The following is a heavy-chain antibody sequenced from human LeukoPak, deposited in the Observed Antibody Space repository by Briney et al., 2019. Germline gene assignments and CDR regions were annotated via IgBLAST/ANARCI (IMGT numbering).Heavy chain of an antibody. CDR3: ARDSIGGYDILTGYVPAPNWFDP. CDR2: IIPIFGTA. V-gene: IGHV1-69*06. D-gene: IGHD3-9*01. CDR1: GGTFSSYA. J-gene: IGHJ5*02. Sequence: SVKVSCKASGGTFSSYAISWVRQAPGQGLEWMGGIIPIFGTANYAPKFQGRVTITADKSTSTAYMELSSLRSEDTAVYYCARDSIGGYDILTGYVPAPNWFDPWGQGTLVTVSS.